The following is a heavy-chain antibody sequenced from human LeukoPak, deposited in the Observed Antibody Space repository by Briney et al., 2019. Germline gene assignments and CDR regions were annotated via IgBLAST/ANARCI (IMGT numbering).Heavy chain of an antibody. CDR2: ISGSGGST. D-gene: IGHD1-26*01. CDR1: GFTFSSYA. V-gene: IGHV3-23*01. J-gene: IGHJ4*02. Sequence: GGSLRLSCAASGFTFSSYAMSWVRQAPGKGLEWVSAISGSGGSTYYADSVRGRFTISRDNAKNSLYLQMDSLRAEDTALYYCARDEGGAYIYFWGQGTLVTVSS. CDR3: ARDEGGAYIYF.